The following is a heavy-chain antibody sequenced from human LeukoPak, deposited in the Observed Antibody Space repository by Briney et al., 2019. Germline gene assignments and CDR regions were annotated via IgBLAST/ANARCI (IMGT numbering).Heavy chain of an antibody. V-gene: IGHV5-51*01. D-gene: IGHD4/OR15-4a*01. J-gene: IGHJ4*02. CDR2: IYPGDYDT. CDR1: GYSFTIYW. CDR3: ARRVLDYFEE. Sequence: GESLKISCKGSGYSFTIYWIGWVRQMPGKGLEWMGIIYPGDYDTRYSRSFQGQVTISVDKSISTAYVQWSSLQASDTAMYYCARRVLDYFEEWGQGTLVTVSS.